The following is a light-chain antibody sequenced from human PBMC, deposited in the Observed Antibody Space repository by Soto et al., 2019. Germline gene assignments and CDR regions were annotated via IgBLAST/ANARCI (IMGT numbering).Light chain of an antibody. CDR1: QDISSR. CDR2: AAS. J-gene: IGKJ4*01. Sequence: DIQLTQSPSFLSASVGDRVTITCRASQDISSRLAWYQQKPGKAPKLLIYAASTLQSGVPSGFRGSGSGTDVTLTITSLQPEDFSTYYCQQVKAYPLTFGGGTKVEIK. CDR3: QQVKAYPLT. V-gene: IGKV1-9*01.